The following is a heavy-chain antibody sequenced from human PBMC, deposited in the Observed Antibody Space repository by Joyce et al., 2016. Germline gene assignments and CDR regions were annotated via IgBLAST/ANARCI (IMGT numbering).Heavy chain of an antibody. J-gene: IGHJ4*02. CDR1: GFTFDDYA. CDR3: AKDISVESVEAYWSGYSFDF. Sequence: EVQLVESGGGSVQPGRSLRLSCADSGFTFDDYAMHWVRQVTGKGLEGVSGISWNSGVIEYADSVKGRFTISRDNVKTSLYLQMNSLRAEDTAFYYCAKDISVESVEAYWSGYSFDFWGQGTLVTVSS. CDR2: ISWNSGVI. V-gene: IGHV3-9*01. D-gene: IGHD3-3*01.